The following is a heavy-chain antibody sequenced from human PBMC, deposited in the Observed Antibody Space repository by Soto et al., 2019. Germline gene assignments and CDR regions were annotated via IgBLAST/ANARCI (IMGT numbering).Heavy chain of an antibody. J-gene: IGHJ4*02. Sequence: QVQLVESGGGVVQPGRSLRLSCAASGFTFSSYGMHWVRQAPGKGLEWVAVIWYDGSNKYYADSVKGRFTISRDNSKNTLYLQMNSLRAEDTAVYYCARGPREFPIAVAAEYFDYWGQGTLVTVSS. CDR3: ARGPREFPIAVAAEYFDY. D-gene: IGHD6-19*01. CDR1: GFTFSSYG. V-gene: IGHV3-33*01. CDR2: IWYDGSNK.